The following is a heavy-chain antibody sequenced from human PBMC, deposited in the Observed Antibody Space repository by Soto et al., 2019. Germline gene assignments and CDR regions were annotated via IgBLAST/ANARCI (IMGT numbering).Heavy chain of an antibody. CDR1: GGSFSGYY. Sequence: ETLSLTCAVYGGSFSGYYWSWIRQPPGKGLEWIGEINHSGSTNYNPSLKSRVTISVDTSKNQFSLKLSSVTAADTAVYYCARGSNVLMVYAGFDYWGQGTLVTVSS. J-gene: IGHJ4*02. V-gene: IGHV4-34*01. CDR2: INHSGST. CDR3: ARGSNVLMVYAGFDY. D-gene: IGHD2-8*01.